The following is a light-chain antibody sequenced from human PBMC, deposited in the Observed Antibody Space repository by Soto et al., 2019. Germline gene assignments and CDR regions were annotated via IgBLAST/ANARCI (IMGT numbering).Light chain of an antibody. CDR1: QSISSY. CDR2: AAS. CDR3: QQSYSTPIT. V-gene: IGKV1-39*01. Sequence: DIQMTQSPSSLSASVGDRVTITCRASQSISSYLNWYQQKPGKAPKVLIYAASSLQSGVPSRFSGIGSGTDFTLTISSLQPEDFATYYCQQSYSTPITFGQGTRLE. J-gene: IGKJ5*01.